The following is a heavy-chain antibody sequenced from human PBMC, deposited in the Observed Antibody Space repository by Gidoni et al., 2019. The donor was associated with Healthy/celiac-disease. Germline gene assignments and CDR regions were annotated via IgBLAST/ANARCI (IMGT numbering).Heavy chain of an antibody. J-gene: IGHJ5*02. CDR3: AREFEYSSGWLVWFDP. V-gene: IGHV3-11*04. D-gene: IGHD6-19*01. CDR2: IISSGSTI. CDR1: GFTFSDSY. Sequence: HVQLVESGGGLVKPGGSLSRSCEASGFTFSDSYMSWIRQAPGKGLEGVSYIISSGSTIYYADSVKGRFTISRDNAKNSLYLQINSLRAEDTAVYYCAREFEYSSGWLVWFDPWGQGTLVTVSS.